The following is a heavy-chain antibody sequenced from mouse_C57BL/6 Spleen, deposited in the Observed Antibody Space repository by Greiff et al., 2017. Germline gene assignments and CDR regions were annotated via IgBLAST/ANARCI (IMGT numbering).Heavy chain of an antibody. Sequence: QVQLQQPGAELVMPGASVKLSCKASGYTFTSYWMHWVKQRPGQGLEWIGEIDPSDSYTNYNQKFKGKSTLTVNKSSSTAYMQLSSLTADDSAVYYCARHGGNFEGYFDVWGTGTTVTVSS. V-gene: IGHV1-69*01. CDR1: GYTFTSYW. J-gene: IGHJ1*03. CDR2: IDPSDSYT. CDR3: ARHGGNFEGYFDV. D-gene: IGHD2-1*01.